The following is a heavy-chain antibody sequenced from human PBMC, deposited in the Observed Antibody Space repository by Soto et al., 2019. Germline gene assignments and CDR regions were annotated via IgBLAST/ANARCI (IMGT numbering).Heavy chain of an antibody. D-gene: IGHD3-22*01. Sequence: SETLSLTCTVSGGSVSSGSYYWSWIRQPPGKGLEWIGYIYYSGSTNYNPSLKSRVTITVDTSKNQFSLKLSSVTAADTAVYYCARDRGRYDSSGYYYYWVQGTLVTVSS. V-gene: IGHV4-61*01. CDR1: GGSVSSGSYY. J-gene: IGHJ4*02. CDR3: ARDRGRYDSSGYYYY. CDR2: IYYSGST.